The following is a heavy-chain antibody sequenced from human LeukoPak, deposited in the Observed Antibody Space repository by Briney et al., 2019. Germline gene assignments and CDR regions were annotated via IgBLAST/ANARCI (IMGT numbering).Heavy chain of an antibody. J-gene: IGHJ4*02. CDR2: ISVLYGNT. CDR3: ARDSPYYYDSSGSAHYYFDY. CDR1: GYTFTSYG. Sequence: GASVKVSCKASGYTFTSYGISWVRQAPGQGLEWMGWISVLYGNTNYAQKFQGRVTITTDESTSTAYMELSSLRSEDTAVHYCARDSPYYYDSSGSAHYYFDYWGQGTLVTVSS. D-gene: IGHD3-22*01. V-gene: IGHV1-18*01.